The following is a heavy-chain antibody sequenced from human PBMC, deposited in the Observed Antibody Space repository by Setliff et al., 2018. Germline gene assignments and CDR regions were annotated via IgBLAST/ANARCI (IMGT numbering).Heavy chain of an antibody. Sequence: ASVKVSCKASGYTFTSYGFSWVRQAPGQGLEWMGWISVYNGKTKYAQKFQGRVTMTTDTSTRTAYMEVTSLRSDDTTVYYCATEKFPGDWGDYWGQGTLVTVSS. D-gene: IGHD2-21*01. J-gene: IGHJ4*02. CDR3: ATEKFPGDWGDY. CDR1: GYTFTSYG. V-gene: IGHV1-18*01. CDR2: ISVYNGKT.